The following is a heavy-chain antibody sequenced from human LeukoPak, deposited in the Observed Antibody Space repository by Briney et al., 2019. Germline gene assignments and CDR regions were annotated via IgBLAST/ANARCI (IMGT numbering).Heavy chain of an antibody. D-gene: IGHD5-12*01. J-gene: IGHJ4*02. V-gene: IGHV1-2*02. CDR2: INPNSGGT. CDR1: GYSFTSHY. CDR3: AREGHYSGYEH. Sequence: ASVKVSCKASGYSFTSHYMHWVRQAPGQGLEWMGWINPNSGGTNYAQKFQDRVTMTRNTSISTAYMELRRLRSDDTAVYYCAREGHYSGYEHWGQGTLVTVSS.